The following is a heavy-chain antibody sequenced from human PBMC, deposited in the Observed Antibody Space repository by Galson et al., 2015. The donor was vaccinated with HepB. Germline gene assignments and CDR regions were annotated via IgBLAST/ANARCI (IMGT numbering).Heavy chain of an antibody. CDR2: LYPGDSDT. J-gene: IGHJ3*02. Sequence: QSGAEVKKPGESLKISCQGSGYSFTSYWSGWVRQMPGKGLEWMGILYPGDSDTRYSPSFQAQVTISADKSISTAYLQWSSLNASDTAMYYCAGANTRRDAFDIWGQGTMVTVSS. CDR3: AGANTRRDAFDI. V-gene: IGHV5-51*03. CDR1: GYSFTSYW.